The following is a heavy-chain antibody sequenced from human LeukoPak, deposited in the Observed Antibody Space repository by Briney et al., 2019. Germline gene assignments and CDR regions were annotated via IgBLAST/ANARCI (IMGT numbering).Heavy chain of an antibody. CDR2: IYYSGST. Sequence: PSETLSLTCTVSGGSISSYYWSWIRQPPGKGLEWIGYIYYSGSTNYNPSLKSRVTISVDTSKNQFSLKLSSVTAADTAVYYCARAQDYGDFPYYFDYWGQGTLVTVSS. D-gene: IGHD4-17*01. CDR3: ARAQDYGDFPYYFDY. V-gene: IGHV4-59*08. CDR1: GGSISSYY. J-gene: IGHJ4*02.